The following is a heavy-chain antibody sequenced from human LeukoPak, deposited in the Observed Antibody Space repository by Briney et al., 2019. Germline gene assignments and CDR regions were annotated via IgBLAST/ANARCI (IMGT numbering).Heavy chain of an antibody. CDR1: GFTFSSYW. CDR2: IKQDGSEK. J-gene: IGHJ4*02. V-gene: IGHV3-7*01. CDR3: ARGPSYYDSSGD. Sequence: GGSLRLSCAASGFTFSSYWMSWVRRAPGKGLEWEANIKQDGSEKYYVDSVKGRFTISRDNAKNSLYLQMNSLRAEDTAVYYCARGPSYYDSSGDWCQGTLVTVSS. D-gene: IGHD3-22*01.